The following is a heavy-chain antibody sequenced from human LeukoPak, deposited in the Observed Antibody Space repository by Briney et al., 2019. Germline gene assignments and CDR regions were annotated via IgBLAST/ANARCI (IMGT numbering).Heavy chain of an antibody. V-gene: IGHV1-24*01. CDR2: FDPEHGET. Sequence: ASVKVSCKVSRYTLTELSMHWVRQAPGKGLEWMGGFDPEHGETIYAQKFQGRVTMTEGTSTDTAYMELSSLRSEDTAVYYCATGRLYYDRRGYYENDAFDAWGQGTVVTVSS. CDR3: ATGRLYYDRRGYYENDAFDA. CDR1: RYTLTELS. J-gene: IGHJ3*01. D-gene: IGHD3-22*01.